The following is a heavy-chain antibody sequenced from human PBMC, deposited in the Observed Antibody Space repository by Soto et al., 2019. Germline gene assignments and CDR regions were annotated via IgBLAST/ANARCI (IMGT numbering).Heavy chain of an antibody. Sequence: PWGSLRLSCSASGFTFSSYEMNWFRQAPGKGLEWVSYISSSGSTIYYADSVKGRFTISRDNAKNSLYLQMNSLRAEDTAVYYCASRASTAQGYCSGGSCYYEPRFDYWGQGTLVTSPQ. CDR2: ISSSGSTI. CDR3: ASRASTAQGYCSGGSCYYEPRFDY. V-gene: IGHV3-48*03. CDR1: GFTFSSYE. D-gene: IGHD2-15*01. J-gene: IGHJ4*02.